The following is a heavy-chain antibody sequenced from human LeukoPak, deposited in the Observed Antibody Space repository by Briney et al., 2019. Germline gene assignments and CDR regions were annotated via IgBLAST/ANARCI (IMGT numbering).Heavy chain of an antibody. CDR2: IKEDGSDK. V-gene: IGHV3-7*01. CDR3: ARDVVGALDF. Sequence: PGGSLRLSCAASGFTFSSYAMHWVRQAPGKGREWVANIKEDGSDKGFADSVKGRFTISRDNGKNSLYLQMNSLTVEDTAVYYCARDVVGALDFWGQGTLVTVSS. D-gene: IGHD3-22*01. CDR1: GFTFSSYA. J-gene: IGHJ4*02.